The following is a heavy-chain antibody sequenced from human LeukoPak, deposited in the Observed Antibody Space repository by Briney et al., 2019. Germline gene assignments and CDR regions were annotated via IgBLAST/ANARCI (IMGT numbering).Heavy chain of an antibody. CDR1: GFTFSDYY. CDR2: ISSSSSYT. J-gene: IGHJ4*02. V-gene: IGHV3-11*06. D-gene: IGHD3-22*01. Sequence: GGSLRLSCAASGFTFSDYYMSWIRQAPGKGLEWFSYISSSSSYTNYADSVKGRFTISRDNAKNSLYLQMNSLRAEDTAVYYRARVEYYYDSSGPPSPFYFDYWGQGTLVTVSS. CDR3: ARVEYYYDSSGPPSPFYFDY.